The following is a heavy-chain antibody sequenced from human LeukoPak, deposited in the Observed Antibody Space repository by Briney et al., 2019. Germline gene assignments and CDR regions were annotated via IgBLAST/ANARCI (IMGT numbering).Heavy chain of an antibody. V-gene: IGHV1-69*05. CDR3: ARDGGSYPSDY. Sequence: ASVKVSCKASGGTFSSYAISWVRQAPGQGLEWMGGIIPIFGTANYAQKFQGRVTMTRDMSTSTVYMELSSLRSEDTAVYYCARDGGSYPSDYWGQGTLVTVSS. CDR1: GGTFSSYA. J-gene: IGHJ4*02. CDR2: IIPIFGTA. D-gene: IGHD1-26*01.